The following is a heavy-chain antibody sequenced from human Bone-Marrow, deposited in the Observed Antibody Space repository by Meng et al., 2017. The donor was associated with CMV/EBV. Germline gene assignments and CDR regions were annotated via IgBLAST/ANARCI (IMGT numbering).Heavy chain of an antibody. CDR1: GFTFSSYE. CDR2: ISSSGSTI. CDR3: ARGSSGYDYYYYGRDV. Sequence: GGSLRLSCAASGFTFSSYEMNWVRQAPGKGLEWVSYISSSGSTIYYADSVKGRFTISRDNAKNSLYLQMNSLRAEDTAVYYCARGSSGYDYYYYGRDVWGQGNTVNV. J-gene: IGHJ6*02. V-gene: IGHV3-48*03. D-gene: IGHD5-12*01.